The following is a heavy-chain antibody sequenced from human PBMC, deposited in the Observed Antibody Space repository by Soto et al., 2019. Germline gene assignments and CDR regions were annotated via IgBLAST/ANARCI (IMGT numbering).Heavy chain of an antibody. D-gene: IGHD3-16*02. CDR3: AREGNYDYVWGSYRTARNFDF. J-gene: IGHJ4*02. CDR2: INHSGST. V-gene: IGHV4-34*01. CDR1: GGSFSGYY. Sequence: QVQLQQWGAGLLKPSETLSLTCAVYGGSFSGYYWSWIRQPPGKGLEWIGEINHSGSTNYNPSLKSRVTISVDTSKNQFSLKLSSVTAADTAVYYCAREGNYDYVWGSYRTARNFDFWGQGTLVTVSS.